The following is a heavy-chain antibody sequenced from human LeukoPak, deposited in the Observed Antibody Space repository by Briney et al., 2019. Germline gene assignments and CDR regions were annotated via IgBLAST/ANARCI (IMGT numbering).Heavy chain of an antibody. Sequence: TSETLSLTCTVSGGSISGYYWSWIRQPPGKGLEWIGYIYYSGSTNYNPSLKSRVTISVDTSKNQFSLKLSSVTAADTAVYYCARGFRGPNFDYWGQGTLVTVSS. J-gene: IGHJ4*02. D-gene: IGHD3-10*01. CDR2: IYYSGST. CDR1: GGSISGYY. CDR3: ARGFRGPNFDY. V-gene: IGHV4-59*08.